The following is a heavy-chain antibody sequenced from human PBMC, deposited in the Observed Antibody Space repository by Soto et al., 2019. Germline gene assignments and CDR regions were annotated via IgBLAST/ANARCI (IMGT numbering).Heavy chain of an antibody. CDR2: IIPIFGTA. D-gene: IGHD3-10*01. Sequence: QVQLVQSGAEVKKPGSSVKVSCKASGGTFSSYAISWVRQAPGQGLEWMGGIIPIFGTANYAQKFQGRVTITADESTSTAYMELSSLRSEDTAVYYCASHYGYMVRVVTNWFDPWGQGTLVTVSS. CDR3: ASHYGYMVRVVTNWFDP. CDR1: GGTFSSYA. J-gene: IGHJ5*02. V-gene: IGHV1-69*01.